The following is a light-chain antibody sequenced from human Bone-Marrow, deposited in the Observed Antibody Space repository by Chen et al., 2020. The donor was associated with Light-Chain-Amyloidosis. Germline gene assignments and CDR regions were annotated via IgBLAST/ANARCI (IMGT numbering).Light chain of an antibody. CDR2: GDT. CDR1: SSNIGAGYD. J-gene: IGLJ2*01. Sequence: SVLPQSPSVSGAPGPRVIISCPGSSSNIGAGYDVHWYQQIPGTAPKLLIYGDTNRPSGVPDRFSGFKSGTSAYLAIAGLQAEDEAHYFCQSYDSSLSGVVFGGGAKLTVL. CDR3: QSYDSSLSGVV. V-gene: IGLV1-40*01.